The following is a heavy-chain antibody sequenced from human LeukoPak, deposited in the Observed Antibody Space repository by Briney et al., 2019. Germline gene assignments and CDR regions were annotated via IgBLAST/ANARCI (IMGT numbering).Heavy chain of an antibody. CDR3: ARAPSGSYHDY. V-gene: IGHV1-2*02. J-gene: IGHJ4*02. CDR1: GYTFTAHY. CDR2: INPKSGAT. D-gene: IGHD3-16*02. Sequence: ASVTVSCKASGYTFTAHYIHWVRQAPGQGLEWMGWINPKSGATNYAEKFQGRVTMTRDTSITTAYMELSGLRSDDTPVYYCARAPSGSYHDYWGQGTLVTVSS.